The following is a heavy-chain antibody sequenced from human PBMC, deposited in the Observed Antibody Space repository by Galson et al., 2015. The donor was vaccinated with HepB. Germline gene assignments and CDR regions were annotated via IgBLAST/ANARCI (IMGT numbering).Heavy chain of an antibody. J-gene: IGHJ6*02. CDR3: TRPGYGSSWFLDYSHGMDI. D-gene: IGHD6-13*01. CDR1: GFTFSGSG. CDR2: IRNSANNQAT. Sequence: SLRLSCAASGFTFSGSGIHWVRLASGKGLEWIGGIRNSANNQATEYAAQVKGGFTVSRDDSKNTAYLQMNSLKTEDTAVYYCTRPGYGSSWFLDYSHGMDIWGQGTTVIVS. V-gene: IGHV3-73*01.